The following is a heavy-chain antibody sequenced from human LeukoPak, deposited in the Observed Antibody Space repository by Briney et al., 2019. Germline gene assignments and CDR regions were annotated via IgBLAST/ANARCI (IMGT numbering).Heavy chain of an antibody. J-gene: IGHJ5*02. CDR1: GYTFVSYG. V-gene: IGHV1-18*01. CDR3: ARVGIAAAGTGWFDP. Sequence: ASVKVSCKASGYTFVSYGISWVRQAPGQGLEWMGWISADNGHTKYAQKLQGRVTMTTDTSTSTAYMELRSLRSDDTAVYYCARVGIAAAGTGWFDPWGQGTLVTVSS. CDR2: ISADNGHT. D-gene: IGHD6-13*01.